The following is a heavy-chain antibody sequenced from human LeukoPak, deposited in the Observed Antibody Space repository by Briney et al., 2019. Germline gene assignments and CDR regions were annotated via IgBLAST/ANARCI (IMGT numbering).Heavy chain of an antibody. CDR3: AKDLDSTGYCYGGDN. D-gene: IGHD3-22*01. CDR2: ISTSDNT. J-gene: IGHJ4*02. V-gene: IGHV3-23*01. Sequence: GGSLILACTASGFTFSNYAMNWVRQAPGKGLEWVSLISTSDNTHYADSVKGRFTISRNISKNTMYLQMNSLRAEDTAVYYCAKDLDSTGYCYGGDNWGQGTLVTVSS. CDR1: GFTFSNYA.